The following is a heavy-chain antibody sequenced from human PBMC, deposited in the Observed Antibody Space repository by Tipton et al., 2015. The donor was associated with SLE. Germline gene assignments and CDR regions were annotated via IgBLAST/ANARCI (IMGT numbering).Heavy chain of an antibody. J-gene: IGHJ3*02. V-gene: IGHV1-69*11. CDR1: GGIFSSAG. Sequence: QLVQSGAEVKKPGSSVRILCQASGGIFSSAGLNWVRQAPGQGLEWMGRIIPVLRSANYAQKFQGRPTITADESTTTAYMELSSLRSEDTAVYYCARVQPGGDVAFDIWGQGTLVTVSS. CDR3: ARVQPGGDVAFDI. D-gene: IGHD2-21*02. CDR2: IIPVLRSA.